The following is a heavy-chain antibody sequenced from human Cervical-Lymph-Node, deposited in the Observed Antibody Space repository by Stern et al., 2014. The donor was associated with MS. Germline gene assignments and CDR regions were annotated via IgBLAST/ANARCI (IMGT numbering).Heavy chain of an antibody. CDR1: GGTFNNYA. V-gene: IGHV1-69*06. CDR2: IIPMFGTA. J-gene: IGHJ4*02. D-gene: IGHD3-16*01. CDR3: VLQTLGATY. Sequence: VQLEESGAEVKRPGSSVKVSCTASGGTFNNYAMNWVRQAPGQGLVWMGGIIPMFGTANQTQPFQGRVTFTADKSTNTAFMDLRSLRSADTAVYYCVLQTLGATYWGQGTPVIVSS.